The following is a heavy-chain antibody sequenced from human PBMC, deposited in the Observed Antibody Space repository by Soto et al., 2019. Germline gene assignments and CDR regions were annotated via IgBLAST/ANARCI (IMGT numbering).Heavy chain of an antibody. CDR3: ARDAVGSGWHDY. J-gene: IGHJ4*02. Sequence: ASVKVSCKASGYTFTSYAMHWVRQAPGQRLEWMGWINAGNGNTKYSQKFQGRVTITRDTSASTVYMGLSSLRSEDPAVYYCARDAVGSGWHDYWGQGTLVTVSS. CDR1: GYTFTSYA. D-gene: IGHD6-19*01. V-gene: IGHV1-3*01. CDR2: INAGNGNT.